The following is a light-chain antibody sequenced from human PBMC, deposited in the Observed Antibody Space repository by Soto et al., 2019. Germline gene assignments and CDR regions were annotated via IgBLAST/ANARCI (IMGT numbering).Light chain of an antibody. Sequence: DVQMTQSPSTLSASVGDRVTITCRSSQTIGILLSWYQQKPGKAPNLLIYKASRPESGVPSRFSGSGFGTVFTLISTGLQPDDFANYCRQHYTRWAFGQGTKVEI. CDR3: QHYTRWA. CDR1: QTIGIL. V-gene: IGKV1-5*03. CDR2: KAS. J-gene: IGKJ1*01.